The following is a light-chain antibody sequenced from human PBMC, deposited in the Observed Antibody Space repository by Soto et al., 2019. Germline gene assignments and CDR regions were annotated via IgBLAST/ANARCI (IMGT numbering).Light chain of an antibody. CDR2: GAS. CDR1: QSFSTSY. Sequence: IVLTQSPGTLSLSPGERATLSCRASQSFSTSYLAWYQQKPGQAPRLLIYGASSRATGVPDRVSGSGSGTDFTLTINRLEPEDFAVYYCQQYGNFPYTFGQGTKLEIK. J-gene: IGKJ2*01. CDR3: QQYGNFPYT. V-gene: IGKV3-20*01.